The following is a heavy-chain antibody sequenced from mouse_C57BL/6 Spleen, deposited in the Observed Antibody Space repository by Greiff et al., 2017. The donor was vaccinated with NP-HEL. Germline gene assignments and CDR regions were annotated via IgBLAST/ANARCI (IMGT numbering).Heavy chain of an antibody. CDR2: ISDGGSYT. Sequence: EVQVVESGGGLVKPGGSLKLSCAASGFTFSSYAMSWVRQTPEKRLEWVATISDGGSYTYYPDNVKGRFTISRDNAKNNLYLQMSHLKSEDTAMYYCARVETGAWFAYWGQGTLVTVSA. V-gene: IGHV5-4*01. J-gene: IGHJ3*01. CDR3: ARVETGAWFAY. D-gene: IGHD3-2*01. CDR1: GFTFSSYA.